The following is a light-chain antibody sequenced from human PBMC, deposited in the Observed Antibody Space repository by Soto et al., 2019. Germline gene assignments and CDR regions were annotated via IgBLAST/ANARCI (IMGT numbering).Light chain of an antibody. Sequence: DIVMTQSPDSLAVSLGERATINCKSSQSVLYSSNNKNYLAWYQQRPGQPPKLLIYWASTRESGVPDRFSGSGSVTDFTLTITSLQAEDVAVYYCQQYESTPPTFGQGTKLESK. J-gene: IGKJ2*01. CDR1: QSVLYSSNNKNY. CDR3: QQYESTPPT. CDR2: WAS. V-gene: IGKV4-1*01.